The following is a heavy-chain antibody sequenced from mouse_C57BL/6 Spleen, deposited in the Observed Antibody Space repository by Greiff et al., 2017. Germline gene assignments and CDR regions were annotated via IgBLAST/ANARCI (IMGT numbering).Heavy chain of an antibody. CDR2: INPGSGGT. CDR1: GYAFTNYL. J-gene: IGHJ4*01. V-gene: IGHV1-54*01. Sequence: VQLQQSGAELVRPGTSVKVSCKASGYAFTNYLIEWVKQRPGQGLEWIGVINPGSGGTNYNEKFKGKATLTADKSSSTAYMQLSSLTSEDSAVYFCARLDYGSSYAMDDWGQGTSVTVSS. D-gene: IGHD1-1*01. CDR3: ARLDYGSSYAMDD.